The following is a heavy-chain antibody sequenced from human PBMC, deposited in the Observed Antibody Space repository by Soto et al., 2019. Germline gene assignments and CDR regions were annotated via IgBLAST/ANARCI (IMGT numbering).Heavy chain of an antibody. J-gene: IGHJ4*02. CDR1: GFTFSSYA. CDR2: ISGSGGST. CDR3: AKGGSDWNDVLDFDY. D-gene: IGHD1-1*01. V-gene: IGHV3-23*01. Sequence: PGGSLRLSCAASGFTFSSYAMSWVRQAPGKGLEWVSAISGSGGSTYYADSVKGRFTISRDNSKNTLYLQMNSLRAEDTAVYYCAKGGSDWNDVLDFDYWGQGTLVTVSS.